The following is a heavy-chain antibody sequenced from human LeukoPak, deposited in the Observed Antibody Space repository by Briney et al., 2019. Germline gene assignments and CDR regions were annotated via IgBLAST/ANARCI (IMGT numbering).Heavy chain of an antibody. V-gene: IGHV4-59*01. CDR1: GGSISSYY. J-gene: IGHJ4*02. D-gene: IGHD4-17*01. CDR3: ARASLEWGAAYGDLYFDY. CDR2: IYYSGST. Sequence: PSETLSLTCTVSGGSISSYYWSWIRQPPGKGLEWIGYIYYSGSTDYSPSLKSRVTISVDTSKNQFSLKLSSVTAADTAVYYCARASLEWGAAYGDLYFDYWGQGTLVTVSS.